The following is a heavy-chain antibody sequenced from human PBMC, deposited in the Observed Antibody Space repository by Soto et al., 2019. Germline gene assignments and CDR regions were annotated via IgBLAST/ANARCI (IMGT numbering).Heavy chain of an antibody. Sequence: SETLSLTCAVSGGSISSSNWWSWVRQPPGKGLEWIGEIYHSGSTNYNPSLKSRVTISVDKSKNQFSLKLSSVTAADTAVYYCESAYSTGDDYYGMDVWGQGTTVTVSS. CDR1: GGSISSSNW. V-gene: IGHV4-4*02. CDR2: IYHSGST. CDR3: ESAYSTGDDYYGMDV. J-gene: IGHJ6*02. D-gene: IGHD3-16*01.